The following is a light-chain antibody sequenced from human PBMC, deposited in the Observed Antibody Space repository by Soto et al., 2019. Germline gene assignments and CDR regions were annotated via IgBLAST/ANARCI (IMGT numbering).Light chain of an antibody. CDR2: DAS. J-gene: IGKJ4*01. V-gene: IGKV3D-20*01. Sequence: EIVLTQSPANLSLSPGESATLSCGASQPLSSSSLAWYQQKPGLAPRLLIYDASNRATGIPDRFSGSGSGPEFTLTISRMEPEDFAMYYCQQYGTSPLTFGGGTKVDIK. CDR1: QPLSSSS. CDR3: QQYGTSPLT.